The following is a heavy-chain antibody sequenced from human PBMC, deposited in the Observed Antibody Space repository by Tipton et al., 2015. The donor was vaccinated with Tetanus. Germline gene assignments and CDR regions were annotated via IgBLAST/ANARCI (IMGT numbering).Heavy chain of an antibody. D-gene: IGHD2-15*01. Sequence: QLVQSGVEVKKPGESLKISCKVSGHNSRSYWINWVRQMPGKGLEWMGIIYPGDSDATYSPSFQGQVTISLDKSISTAYLHWSSLKASDTAIYYCARRRSAVLSGGYHWYFDLWGRGTLITVSS. CDR1: GHNSRSYW. V-gene: IGHV5-51*01. CDR3: ARRRSAVLSGGYHWYFDL. CDR2: IYPGDSDA. J-gene: IGHJ2*01.